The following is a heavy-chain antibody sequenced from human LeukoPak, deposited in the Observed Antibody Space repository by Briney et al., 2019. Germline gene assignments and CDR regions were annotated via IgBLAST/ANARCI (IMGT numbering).Heavy chain of an antibody. Sequence: GGSLRLSCATSGFNFRTYAMSWVRQAPGKGLEWVSVISGDVDNTYYGDSMKGRFTISRDNSKNTLYLQMNSLRAEDTAVYYCANIRVATIIPDYWGQGTLVTVSS. D-gene: IGHD5-12*01. CDR2: ISGDVDNT. V-gene: IGHV3-23*01. CDR1: GFNFRTYA. J-gene: IGHJ4*02. CDR3: ANIRVATIIPDY.